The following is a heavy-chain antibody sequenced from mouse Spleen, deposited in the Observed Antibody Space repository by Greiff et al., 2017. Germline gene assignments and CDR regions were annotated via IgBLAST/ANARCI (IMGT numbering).Heavy chain of an antibody. Sequence: EVKLMESGGGLVKLGGSLKLSCAASGFTFSSYYMSWVRQTPEKRLEWVATISSGGGSTYYPDSVKGRFTISRDNAKNTLYLQMSSLNSEDTAVYYCARDGREWYFDVWGAGTTVTVSS. CDR1: GFTFSSYY. CDR2: ISSGGGST. CDR3: ARDGREWYFDV. V-gene: IGHV5-6-4*01. J-gene: IGHJ1*01.